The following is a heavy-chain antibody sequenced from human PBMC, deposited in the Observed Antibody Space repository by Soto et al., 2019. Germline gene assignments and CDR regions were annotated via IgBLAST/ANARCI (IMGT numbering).Heavy chain of an antibody. Sequence: EVQLLESGGGLVQPGGSLRLSCAASGFTFSSYAMSWVRQAPGKGLEWVSAISGSAGSTYYADSAKGRFTISRDNSKITLYLNMINLRAEDTAVYYCEKGDEYSQPSFDPWGQGTLVTVSS. J-gene: IGHJ5*02. V-gene: IGHV3-23*01. CDR2: ISGSAGST. CDR1: GFTFSSYA. D-gene: IGHD2-2*01. CDR3: EKGDEYSQPSFDP.